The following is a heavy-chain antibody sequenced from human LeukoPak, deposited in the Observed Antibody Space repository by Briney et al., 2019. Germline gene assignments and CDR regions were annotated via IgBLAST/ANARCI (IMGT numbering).Heavy chain of an antibody. J-gene: IGHJ3*02. Sequence: PGGSLRLSCAASGFTFSDYYMSWIRQPPGKGLEWIGYIYYSGSTNYNPSLKSRVTISVDTSKNQFSLKLSSVTAADTAVYYCARSAVDDAFDIWGQGTMVTVSS. CDR1: GFTFSDYY. CDR2: IYYSGST. CDR3: ARSAVDDAFDI. V-gene: IGHV4-59*01.